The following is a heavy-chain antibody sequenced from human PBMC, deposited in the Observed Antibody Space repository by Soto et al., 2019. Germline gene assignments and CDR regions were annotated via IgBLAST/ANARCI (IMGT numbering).Heavy chain of an antibody. CDR3: AKDQGPQILNWFDP. CDR2: ISGSGGST. J-gene: IGHJ5*02. Sequence: PGGSLRLSCAASGFTFSSYAMSWVRQAPGKGLEWVSAISGSGGSTYYADSVKGRFTISRDNSKNTLYLQMNSLRAEDTTVYYCAKDQGPQILNWFDPWGQGTLVTVSS. V-gene: IGHV3-23*01. CDR1: GFTFSSYA.